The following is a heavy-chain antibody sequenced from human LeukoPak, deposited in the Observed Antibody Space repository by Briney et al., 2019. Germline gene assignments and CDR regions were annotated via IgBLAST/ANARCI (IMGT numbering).Heavy chain of an antibody. D-gene: IGHD2-2*01. J-gene: IGHJ5*02. Sequence: SVKVSCKASGYTFSTYGISWVRQAPGQGLEWMGGIIPIFGTANYAQKFQGRVTITADESTSTAYMELSSLRSEDTAVYYCARDTKDIVVVPAAYNWFDPWGQGTLVTVSS. CDR2: IIPIFGTA. CDR1: GYTFSTYG. CDR3: ARDTKDIVVVPAAYNWFDP. V-gene: IGHV1-69*13.